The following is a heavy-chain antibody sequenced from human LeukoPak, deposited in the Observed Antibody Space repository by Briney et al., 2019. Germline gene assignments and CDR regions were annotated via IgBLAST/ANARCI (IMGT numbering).Heavy chain of an antibody. Sequence: SETLSLTWTVSGGSISSSRYYWGWIRQPPGKGLAWMGSLYYSGNTYYNPSLKSRVTISVDTSKNQFSLKLSSVTAADTAVYYCARHETITGLGDYWGQGTLVTVSS. V-gene: IGHV4-39*01. CDR3: ARHETITGLGDY. J-gene: IGHJ4*02. CDR2: LYYSGNT. D-gene: IGHD1-20*01. CDR1: GGSISSSRYY.